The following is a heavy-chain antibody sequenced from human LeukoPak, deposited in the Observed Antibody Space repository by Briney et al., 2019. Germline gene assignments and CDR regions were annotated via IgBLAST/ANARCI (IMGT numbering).Heavy chain of an antibody. V-gene: IGHV3-20*04. D-gene: IGHD3-10*01. CDR3: AKGSGGSGSYSKYYFDY. J-gene: IGHJ4*02. CDR1: GFTFDDYG. Sequence: GGSLRLSCAASGFTFDDYGMSWVRQAPGKGLEWVSGINWNGGSTGYADSVKGRFTISRDNAKNSLYLQMNSLRAEDTAVYYCAKGSGGSGSYSKYYFDYWGQGTLVTVSS. CDR2: INWNGGST.